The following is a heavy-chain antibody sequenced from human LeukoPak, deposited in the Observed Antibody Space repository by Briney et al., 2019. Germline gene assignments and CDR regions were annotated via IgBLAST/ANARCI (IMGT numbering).Heavy chain of an antibody. CDR1: TFALSRYA. V-gene: IGHV3-30*04. J-gene: IGHJ6*02. D-gene: IGHD5-24*01. Sequence: GGSLRLSCAASTFALSRYAMHWVRQAPGRGLEWVGVISYDGSDKYYADSVKGRFTISRDNSKNTLYLQMNSLRVEDTAVYYCARGGTEIYYYYYGMDVWGQGTTVTVSS. CDR3: ARGGTEIYYYYYGMDV. CDR2: ISYDGSDK.